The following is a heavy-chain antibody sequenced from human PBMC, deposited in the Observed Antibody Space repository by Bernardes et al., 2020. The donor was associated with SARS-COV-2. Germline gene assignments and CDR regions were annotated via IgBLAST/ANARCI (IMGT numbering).Heavy chain of an antibody. J-gene: IGHJ3*02. CDR2: ISSSTTFI. V-gene: IGHV3-21*01. CDR3: ARDRGSFDI. CDR1: GFTFSNYN. Sequence: GGSLRLSCAASGFTFSNYNMNWVRQAPGKGLEWVSSISSSTTFINYADSVKGRFTIPRDNAKNSLSLEMQGLRAGDTALYFCARDRGSFDIWGQGTMVTVSS.